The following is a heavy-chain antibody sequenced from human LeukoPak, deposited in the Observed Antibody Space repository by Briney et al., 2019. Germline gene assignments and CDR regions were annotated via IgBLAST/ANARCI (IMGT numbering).Heavy chain of an antibody. J-gene: IGHJ4*02. CDR1: GGSFSGYY. Sequence: PSETLSLTCAVYGGSFSGYYWSWIRQPPGKGLEWIGEINHSGSTNYNPSLKSRVTISVDTSKNQFSLKLSSVTAADTAVYYCARANWGSHYFDYSRQGTLVTVSS. CDR2: INHSGST. D-gene: IGHD7-27*01. CDR3: ARANWGSHYFDY. V-gene: IGHV4-34*01.